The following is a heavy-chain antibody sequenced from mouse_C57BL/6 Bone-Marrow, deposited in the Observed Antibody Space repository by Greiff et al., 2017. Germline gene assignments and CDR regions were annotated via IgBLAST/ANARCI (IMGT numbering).Heavy chain of an antibody. CDR2: INPSNGGT. V-gene: IGHV1-53*01. CDR1: GYTFTSYW. D-gene: IGHD1-1*01. Sequence: VKLQQPGTELVKPGASVKLSCKASGYTFTSYWMHWVKQRPGQGLEWIGNINPSNGGTNYNEKFKSKATLTVDKSSSTAYMQLSSLTSEDSAVYYCARGRFITTVVAHYYAMDYWGQGTSVTVSS. J-gene: IGHJ4*01. CDR3: ARGRFITTVVAHYYAMDY.